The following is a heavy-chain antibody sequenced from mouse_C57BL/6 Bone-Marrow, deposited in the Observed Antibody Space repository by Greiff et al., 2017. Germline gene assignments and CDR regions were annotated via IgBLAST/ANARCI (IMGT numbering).Heavy chain of an antibody. D-gene: IGHD1-1*01. V-gene: IGHV7-1*01. J-gene: IGHJ1*03. CDR3: ARDAGNYYDGSSYWYFDV. CDR1: GFTFSDFY. Sequence: EVKLVESGGGLVQSGRSLRLSCATSGFTFSDFYMEWVRQAPGQGLEWIAASRNKANDYTTEYSASVKGRFIVSRDTSQSILYLQMNALRAEDTAIYYCARDAGNYYDGSSYWYFDVWGTGTTVTVSS. CDR2: SRNKANDYTT.